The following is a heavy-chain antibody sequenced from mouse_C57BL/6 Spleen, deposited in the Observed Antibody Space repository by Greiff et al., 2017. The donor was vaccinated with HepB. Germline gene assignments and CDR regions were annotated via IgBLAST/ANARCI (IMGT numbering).Heavy chain of an antibody. D-gene: IGHD2-5*01. J-gene: IGHJ3*01. CDR1: GFTFSDYG. V-gene: IGHV5-17*01. Sequence: EVKLVESGGGLVKPGGSLKLSCAASGFTFSDYGMHWVRQAPEKGLEWVAYISSGSSTIYYADTVKGRFTISRDNAKNTLFLQMTSLRSEDTAMYYCARGSNYVRDFWFAYWGQGTLVTVSA. CDR2: ISSGSSTI. CDR3: ARGSNYVRDFWFAY.